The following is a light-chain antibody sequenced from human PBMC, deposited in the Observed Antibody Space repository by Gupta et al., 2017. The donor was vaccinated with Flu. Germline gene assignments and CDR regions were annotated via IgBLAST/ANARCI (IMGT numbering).Light chain of an antibody. CDR2: GAS. J-gene: IGKJ2*01. CDR3: QQDRDWPYT. V-gene: IGKV3-15*01. Sequence: EIVMTQSPATLSVSPGGRATLSCWASQNIDNHLAWYQLKPGQAPRLVIYGASTRATDIPARFGGGGAETEFTLTISSLQSEDFAVYYCQQDRDWPYTFGQGTKLDIK. CDR1: QNIDNH.